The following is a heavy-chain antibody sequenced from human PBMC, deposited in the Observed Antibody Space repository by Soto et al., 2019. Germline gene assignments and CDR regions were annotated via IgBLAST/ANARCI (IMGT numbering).Heavy chain of an antibody. J-gene: IGHJ4*02. D-gene: IGHD6-19*01. CDR2: INAGNGKT. V-gene: IGHV1-3*01. CDR3: ARDGAVAGNTNFDY. CDR1: GYTFTNYA. Sequence: EASVKVSCKASGYTFTNYAIHWVRQGPGQRLEWMGWINAGNGKTKYSQKFQGRVTITRDTSASTAYMELSSLRSEDTAVYYCARDGAVAGNTNFDYWGQGTLVTVSS.